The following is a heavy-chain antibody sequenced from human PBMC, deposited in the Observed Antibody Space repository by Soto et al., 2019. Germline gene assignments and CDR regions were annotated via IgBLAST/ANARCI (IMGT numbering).Heavy chain of an antibody. J-gene: IGHJ4*02. CDR1: GFTFDNYA. D-gene: IGHD3-22*01. CDR3: AKDVHYDSSGGLDS. CDR2: ISGGGGGT. V-gene: IGHV3-23*01. Sequence: EVRLLESGGGLEQPGGSLRLSCVISGFTFDNYAMSWVRQAPGKGLEWVSAISGGGGGTYYADSVRGWFIISRDNSKNTVYLQVNGLRTEDTAVYYCAKDVHYDSSGGLDSWGQGTLVTVSS.